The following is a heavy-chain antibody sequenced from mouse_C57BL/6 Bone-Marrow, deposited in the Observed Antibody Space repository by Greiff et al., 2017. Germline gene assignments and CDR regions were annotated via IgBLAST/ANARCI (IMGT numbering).Heavy chain of an antibody. CDR1: GYNFTSYW. D-gene: IGHD2-3*01. V-gene: IGHV1-69*01. CDR3: AREGYYDWVWFAD. Sequence: QVQLQQPGAELVMPGASVKLSCKASGYNFTSYWMHWVKQRPGQGLEWIGEIDPSDSYTNYTQKFKGKSTLTVDKSSSTAYMQLSSLTSGDSAVYYWAREGYYDWVWFADWGQGTLVTGSA. J-gene: IGHJ3*01. CDR2: IDPSDSYT.